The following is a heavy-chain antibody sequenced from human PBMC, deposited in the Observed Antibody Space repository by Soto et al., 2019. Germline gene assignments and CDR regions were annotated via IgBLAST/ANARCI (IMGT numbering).Heavy chain of an antibody. CDR1: GFTFSSYE. V-gene: IGHV3-48*03. D-gene: IGHD2-21*02. J-gene: IGHJ4*02. CDR3: ESRRGGDHLYSFDY. Sequence: GSLRLSCAASGFTFSSYEMNWVRQAPGKGLEWVSYISSSGSTIYYADSVKGRFTISRDNAKNSLYLQMNSLRAEDTAVYYCESRRGGDHLYSFDYWGQGTLLTASS. CDR2: ISSSGSTI.